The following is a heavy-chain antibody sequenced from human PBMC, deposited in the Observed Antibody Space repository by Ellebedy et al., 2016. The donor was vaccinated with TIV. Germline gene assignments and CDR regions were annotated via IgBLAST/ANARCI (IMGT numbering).Heavy chain of an antibody. CDR1: GFTFSSYA. Sequence: GESLKISCAASGFTFSSYAMSWVRQAPGKGLEWVSSISGSAGSTYDADSVKGRFTISRDNSKNTLYLQMNSLRDEDTAVYYCAKLTSANSPFDYWGQGTLVTVSS. CDR2: ISGSAGST. J-gene: IGHJ4*02. D-gene: IGHD4-23*01. CDR3: AKLTSANSPFDY. V-gene: IGHV3-23*01.